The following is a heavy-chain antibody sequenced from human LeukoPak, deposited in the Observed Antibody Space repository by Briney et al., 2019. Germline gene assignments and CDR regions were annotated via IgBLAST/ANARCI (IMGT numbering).Heavy chain of an antibody. CDR3: ARDRSYGSGTYWENFRRTRKLDY. D-gene: IGHD3-10*01. J-gene: IGHJ4*02. CDR2: LNWNGGST. V-gene: IGHV3-20*04. CDR1: GFTFDDYG. Sequence: PGGSLRLSCAASGFTFDDYGMSWVRQAPGKGLEWVSGLNWNGGSTGYADSVKGRFTISRDNAKNSLYLQMNSLRADDTALYYCARDRSYGSGTYWENFRRTRKLDYWGQGTLVTVSS.